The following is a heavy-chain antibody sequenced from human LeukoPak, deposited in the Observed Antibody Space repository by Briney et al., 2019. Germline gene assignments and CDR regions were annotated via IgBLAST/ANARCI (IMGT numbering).Heavy chain of an antibody. J-gene: IGHJ6*03. V-gene: IGHV1-8*01. Sequence: ASVKVSCKASGYTFTSYDINWVRQATGQGLEWMGWMNPNSGNTGYAQKFQGRVTMTRNTSISTAYMELSSLRSEDTAVYYCARGPSSSWPYYYNYYMDVWGKGTTVTVSS. D-gene: IGHD6-13*01. CDR3: ARGPSSSWPYYYNYYMDV. CDR2: MNPNSGNT. CDR1: GYTFTSYD.